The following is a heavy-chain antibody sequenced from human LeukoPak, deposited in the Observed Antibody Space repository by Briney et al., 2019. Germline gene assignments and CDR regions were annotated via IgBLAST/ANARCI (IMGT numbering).Heavy chain of an antibody. CDR3: ARPSAHTYPAFDI. CDR2: IYPDDSDT. V-gene: IGHV5-51*01. J-gene: IGHJ3*02. CDR1: GYSFPTYW. Sequence: GESLKISCKGSGYSFPTYWIDWVRQMPGKGPEWMGIIYPDDSDTRYSPSFQGQVTISADKSISTAYLQWSSLKASDTAMYYCARPSAHTYPAFDIWGQGTMVTVSS.